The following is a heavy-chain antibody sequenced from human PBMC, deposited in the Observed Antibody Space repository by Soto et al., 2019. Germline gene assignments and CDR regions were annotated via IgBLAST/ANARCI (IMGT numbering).Heavy chain of an antibody. J-gene: IGHJ4*02. CDR2: IIPIFGTA. D-gene: IGHD3-9*01. V-gene: IGHV1-69*13. Sequence: ASVKVSCKASGGTFSSYAISWVRQAPGQGLEWMGGIIPIFGTANYAQKFQGRVTITADESTSTAYKELSSLRSEDTAVYYCARSLRYFDWGYGPFDYWGQGTLVTVSS. CDR3: ARSLRYFDWGYGPFDY. CDR1: GGTFSSYA.